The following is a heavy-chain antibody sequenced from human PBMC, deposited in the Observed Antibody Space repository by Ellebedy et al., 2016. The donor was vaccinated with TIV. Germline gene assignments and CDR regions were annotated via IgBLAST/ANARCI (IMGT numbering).Heavy chain of an antibody. CDR1: GFTFSSYA. D-gene: IGHD2-21*01. CDR3: ARDAYGD. J-gene: IGHJ4*02. V-gene: IGHV3-23*01. CDR2: ISDSGGST. Sequence: GESLKISXAASGFTFSSYAMSWVRQAPGKGLEWVSTISDSGGSTYYADSVKGRFPISRDNSKNTLYLQMNSLGADDTAVYYCARDAYGDWGQGTLVTVSS.